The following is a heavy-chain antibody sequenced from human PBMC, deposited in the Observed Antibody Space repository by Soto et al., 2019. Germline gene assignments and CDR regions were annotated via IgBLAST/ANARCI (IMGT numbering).Heavy chain of an antibody. CDR1: GDSINSYS. Sequence: SETLSLTCTVSGDSINSYSWTWIRQPPGKGLEWIGYIYDSGSTNYNPSLKSRVTISVDTSRNQFSLKLTSVTAADTAMYYCAREAGVRSPFDPWGQGTLVTVSS. CDR2: IYDSGST. CDR3: AREAGVRSPFDP. V-gene: IGHV4-59*01. J-gene: IGHJ5*02. D-gene: IGHD4-17*01.